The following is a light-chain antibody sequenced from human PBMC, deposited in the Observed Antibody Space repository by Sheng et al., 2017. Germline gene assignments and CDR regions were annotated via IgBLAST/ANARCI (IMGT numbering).Light chain of an antibody. Sequence: EIVMTQSPATLSVSPGERATLSCRASQSVSSNLAWYQQKPGQAPRLLIYGASTRATGIPARFSGSGSGTEFTLTISRLEPEDSAVYYCQQRSNWPITFGQGTRL. V-gene: IGKV3-15*01. CDR3: QQRSNWPIT. CDR1: QSVSSN. CDR2: GAS. J-gene: IGKJ5*01.